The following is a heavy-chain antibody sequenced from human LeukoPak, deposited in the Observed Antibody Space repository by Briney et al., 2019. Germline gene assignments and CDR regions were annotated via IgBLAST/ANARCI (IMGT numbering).Heavy chain of an antibody. V-gene: IGHV3-64*04. Sequence: GGSLRLSCSASGFTFSSYAMHWVRQAPGKGLEYVSTISGNGGSTYYADSVKGRFTISRDNSKNTLYLQMNSLRAEDTAVYYCAKDWTVKSNYFDYWGQGTLVTVSS. D-gene: IGHD3/OR15-3a*01. CDR3: AKDWTVKSNYFDY. CDR1: GFTFSSYA. J-gene: IGHJ4*02. CDR2: ISGNGGST.